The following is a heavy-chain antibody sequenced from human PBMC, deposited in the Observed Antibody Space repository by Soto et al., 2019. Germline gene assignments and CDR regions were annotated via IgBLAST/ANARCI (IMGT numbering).Heavy chain of an antibody. D-gene: IGHD3-3*01. CDR1: GGTFSTHA. CDR3: ARAAFRSGYYGYYYGMDV. CDR2: IIPTLGTP. J-gene: IGHJ6*02. Sequence: QVQLVQSGAEVKKPGSSVKVSCKASGGTFSTHAISWVRQAPGQGLEWLGGIIPTLGTPNYAQKFQGRVTVTADEYTSTDYMVLSRLTSEDTAVYYCARAAFRSGYYGYYYGMDVWGQGTVVNV. V-gene: IGHV1-69*01.